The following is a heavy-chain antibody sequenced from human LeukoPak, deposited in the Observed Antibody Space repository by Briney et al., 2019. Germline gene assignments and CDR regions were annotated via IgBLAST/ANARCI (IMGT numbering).Heavy chain of an antibody. CDR3: ARQVGAITLFEH. J-gene: IGHJ4*02. CDR1: GFSVSSNY. D-gene: IGHD1-26*01. Sequence: GGSLRLSCAASGFSVSSNYVIWVRQAPGKGLKWVSALYSGGTTYYADSVKGRFTISRDNSKNTLYLQMNSLRVEDTAVYYCARQVGAITLFEHWGQGTLVTVSS. CDR2: LYSGGTT. V-gene: IGHV3-53*01.